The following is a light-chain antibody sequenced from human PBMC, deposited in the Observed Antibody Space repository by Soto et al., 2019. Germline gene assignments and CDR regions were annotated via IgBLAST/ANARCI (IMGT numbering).Light chain of an antibody. CDR1: SSNIGSNT. CDR2: SNN. CDR3: AACDDSLNVWV. Sequence: QSVLNQPPSASGTPGQRVTISCSGSSSNIGSNTVNWYQQLPGTAPKLLIYSNNQRPSGGPDRFSGSKSGTSASLAISGLQSEDEAEYYCAACDDSLNVWVFGGGTKLTVL. V-gene: IGLV1-44*01. J-gene: IGLJ3*02.